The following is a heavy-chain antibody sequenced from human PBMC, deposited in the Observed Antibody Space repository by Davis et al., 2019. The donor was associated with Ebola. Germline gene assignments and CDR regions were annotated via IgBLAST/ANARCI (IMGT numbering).Heavy chain of an antibody. J-gene: IGHJ4*02. CDR1: GYTFTSYD. CDR3: ARDGSKLVTAAFDY. Sequence: ASVKVSCKASGYTFTSYDINWVRQATGQGLEWMGWMNPNSGNTGYAQKFQGRVTITRNTSISTAYMELSSLRSEDTAVYYCARDGSKLVTAAFDYWGQGTLVTVSS. CDR2: MNPNSGNT. V-gene: IGHV1-8*03. D-gene: IGHD2-21*02.